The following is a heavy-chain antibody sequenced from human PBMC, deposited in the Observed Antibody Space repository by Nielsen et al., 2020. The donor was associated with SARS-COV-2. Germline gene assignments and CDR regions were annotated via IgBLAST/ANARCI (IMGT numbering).Heavy chain of an antibody. V-gene: IGHV3-21*01. CDR2: ISSSSSYI. CDR1: GFTFSSYS. CDR3: ARESRYFDWLPPYYYYYGMDV. J-gene: IGHJ6*02. Sequence: GGSLRLSCAASGFTFSSYSMNWVRQAPGKGLEWVSSISSSSSYIYYADSVKGRFTISRDNAKNSLYLQMNSLRAEDTAVYYCARESRYFDWLPPYYYYYGMDVWGQGTTVTVSS. D-gene: IGHD3-9*01.